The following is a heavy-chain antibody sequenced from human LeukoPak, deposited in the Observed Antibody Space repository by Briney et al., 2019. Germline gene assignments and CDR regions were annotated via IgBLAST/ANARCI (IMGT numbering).Heavy chain of an antibody. V-gene: IGHV5-51*01. Sequence: GDSLKISCKGSGYSFTTYWIDWVRRMPGKGLEWMGLIQPGDSQTRYSPSFQGQVTFSDDKSISTAYLQWSSLRASDTGIYYCARRLETGAFDIWGQGTMVTVSS. CDR3: ARRLETGAFDI. CDR1: GYSFTTYW. D-gene: IGHD1-1*01. CDR2: IQPGDSQT. J-gene: IGHJ3*02.